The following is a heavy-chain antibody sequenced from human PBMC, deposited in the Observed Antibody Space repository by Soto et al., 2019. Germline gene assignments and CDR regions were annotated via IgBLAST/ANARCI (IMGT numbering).Heavy chain of an antibody. CDR2: IIPIFGTA. Sequence: QVQLVQSGAEVKKPGSSVKVSCKASGGTFSSYAISWVRQAPGQGLEWMGGIIPIFGTANYAQKMQGRVTXTXXECTTTAYMELSSLRSEDTAVYYCASDSYYFSLDYWGQGTLVAVSS. D-gene: IGHD1-26*01. J-gene: IGHJ4*02. CDR3: ASDSYYFSLDY. V-gene: IGHV1-69*12. CDR1: GGTFSSYA.